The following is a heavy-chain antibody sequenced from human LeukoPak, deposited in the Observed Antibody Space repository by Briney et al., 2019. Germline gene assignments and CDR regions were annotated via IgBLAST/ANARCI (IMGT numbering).Heavy chain of an antibody. CDR2: INIGGTNT. CDR1: GFTFNDYY. Sequence: GGSLRLSCAASGFTFNDYYMSWIRQAPGKGLEWLSYINIGGTNTHYADSVKGRFTISRDNAKKSLYLEMNNLRAEDTAVYYCAADGAGFDTWGQGVLVTLSS. D-gene: IGHD5-24*01. V-gene: IGHV3-11*01. J-gene: IGHJ5*02. CDR3: AADGAGFDT.